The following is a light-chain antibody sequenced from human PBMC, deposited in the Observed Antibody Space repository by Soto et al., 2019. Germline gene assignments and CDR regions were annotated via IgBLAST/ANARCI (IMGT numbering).Light chain of an antibody. J-gene: IGLJ2*01. CDR2: EVS. V-gene: IGLV2-14*01. Sequence: QSALTQPASVSGSPGQSITISCTGTSSDVGGYNYVPWYQQHPGKAPKLMIYEVSNRPSGVSNRFSGSKSGNTASLTISGLQAEDEADYYCRSYTSSSTPLVFGGGTKLTVL. CDR3: RSYTSSSTPLV. CDR1: SSDVGGYNY.